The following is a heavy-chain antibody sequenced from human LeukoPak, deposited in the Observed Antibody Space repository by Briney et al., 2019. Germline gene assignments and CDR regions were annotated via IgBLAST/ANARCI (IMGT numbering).Heavy chain of an antibody. CDR1: GGSISSGDYY. J-gene: IGHJ4*02. D-gene: IGHD6-13*01. CDR3: ARGNGPYSSNYYFDY. V-gene: IGHV4-30-4*08. Sequence: PSETLSLTCTVSGGSISSGDYYWRWIRQPPGTGLEWIGYIYYSGSTYYNPSLKSRVTISVDTSKNQFSLKLSSVTAADTAVYYCARGNGPYSSNYYFDYWGQGTLVTVSS. CDR2: IYYSGST.